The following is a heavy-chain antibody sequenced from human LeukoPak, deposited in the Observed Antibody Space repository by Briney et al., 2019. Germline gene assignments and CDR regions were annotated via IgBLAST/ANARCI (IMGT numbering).Heavy chain of an antibody. CDR3: ARGFWSGRLPEHYYYYMDV. CDR2: NIPIFGTA. Sequence: ASVKVSCKASGGTFSSYAISWVRQAPGQGLEWMGRNIPIFGTANYAQKFQGRVTITTDESTSTAYMELSSLRSEDTAVYYCARGFWSGRLPEHYYYYMDVWGKGTTVTVSS. D-gene: IGHD3-3*01. J-gene: IGHJ6*03. V-gene: IGHV1-69*05. CDR1: GGTFSSYA.